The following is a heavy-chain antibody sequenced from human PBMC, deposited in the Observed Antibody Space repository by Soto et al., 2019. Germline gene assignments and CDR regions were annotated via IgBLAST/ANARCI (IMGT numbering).Heavy chain of an antibody. V-gene: IGHV4-34*01. CDR2: INHSGST. CDR3: ARELGIIYYYYYVDV. J-gene: IGHJ6*03. Sequence: SETLSLTCAVYGGSFSGYYWSWIRQPPGKGLEWIGEINHSGSTNYNPSLKSRVTISVDTSKNQFSLKLSSVTAADTAVYYCARELGIIYYYYYVDVWGKGTTVTASS. CDR1: GGSFSGYY. D-gene: IGHD7-27*01.